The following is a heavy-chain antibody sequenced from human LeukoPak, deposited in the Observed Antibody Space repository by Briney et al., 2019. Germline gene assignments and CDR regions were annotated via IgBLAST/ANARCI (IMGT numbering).Heavy chain of an antibody. CDR2: IWYDGSNK. CDR3: ATNSVAATIEH. V-gene: IGHV3-33*01. J-gene: IGHJ4*02. CDR1: GFTFSSYG. Sequence: GGSLRLSCAASGFTFSSYGMHWGRQAPGKGLEWVAVIWYDGSNKYYADSVKGRFTISRDNSKNTPYLKMNRLRAEETAVYYCATNSVAATIEHWGQGTLVTVSS. D-gene: IGHD2-15*01.